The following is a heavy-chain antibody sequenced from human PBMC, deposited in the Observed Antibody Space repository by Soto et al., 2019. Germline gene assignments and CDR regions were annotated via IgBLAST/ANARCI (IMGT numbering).Heavy chain of an antibody. Sequence: QVQLVQSGAEVKKPGASVKVSCKASGYTFTGYYMHWVRQAPGQGLEWMGWINPNSGGTNYAQKFQGWVTMTRDTSSSTAYMELSRLRADDTAVYYCARDGGDYGYYYYGMDVWGQGTTVTVSS. D-gene: IGHD4-17*01. CDR2: INPNSGGT. J-gene: IGHJ6*02. V-gene: IGHV1-2*04. CDR3: ARDGGDYGYYYYGMDV. CDR1: GYTFTGYY.